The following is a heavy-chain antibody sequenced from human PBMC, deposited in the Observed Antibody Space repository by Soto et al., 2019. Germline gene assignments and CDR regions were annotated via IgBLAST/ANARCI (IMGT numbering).Heavy chain of an antibody. CDR1: GYTLTDLS. D-gene: IGHD2-2*02. Sequence: ASVKVSGKVAGYTLTDLSMHWVRQAPGKGLEWMGGFDPEDGETIYAQKFQGRVTMTEDTSTDTAYMELSSLRSEDTAVYYCATRNRRYCSSTSCYRGWVWFDPWGQGTRVNVS. CDR2: FDPEDGET. CDR3: ATRNRRYCSSTSCYRGWVWFDP. J-gene: IGHJ5*02. V-gene: IGHV1-24*01.